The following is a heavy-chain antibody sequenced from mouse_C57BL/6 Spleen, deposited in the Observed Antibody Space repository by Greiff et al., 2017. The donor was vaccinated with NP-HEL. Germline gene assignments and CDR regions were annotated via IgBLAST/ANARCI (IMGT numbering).Heavy chain of an antibody. CDR2: INPNNGGT. V-gene: IGHV1-18*01. J-gene: IGHJ3*01. Sequence: VQLKESGPELVKPGASVKIPCKASGYTFTDYNMDWVKQSHGKSLEWIGDINPNNGGTIYNQKFKGKATLTVDKSSSTAYMELRSLTSEDTAVYYCARFDGRGFAYWGQGTLVTVSA. CDR1: GYTFTDYN. CDR3: ARFDGRGFAY. D-gene: IGHD2-3*01.